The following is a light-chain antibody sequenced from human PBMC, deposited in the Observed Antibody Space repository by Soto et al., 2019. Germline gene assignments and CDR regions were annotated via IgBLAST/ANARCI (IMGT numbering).Light chain of an antibody. V-gene: IGKV3-20*01. J-gene: IGKJ1*01. CDR1: QSVTNSF. Sequence: IVFTQSPGTLSLSPGERATLSCRASQSVTNSFLAWYQQNPGQAPRLLIYGASRRATGIPDRFTGSGSGTDFTLTISRLEPEDFAVYYCQQYVSSPWAFGQGTKVDIK. CDR3: QQYVSSPWA. CDR2: GAS.